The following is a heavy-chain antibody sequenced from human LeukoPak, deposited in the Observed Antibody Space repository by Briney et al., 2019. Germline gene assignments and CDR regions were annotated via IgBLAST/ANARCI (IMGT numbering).Heavy chain of an antibody. CDR1: GGSISSYY. V-gene: IGHV4-4*07. CDR3: ARGSAVVSAFDY. Sequence: SETLSLTCTVSGGSISSYYWSWIRQPAGKGLEWIGRIYTSGSTNYNPSLKSRVTMSEDTSKNQFSLKLSSVTAADTAVYYCARGSAVVSAFDYWGQGTLVTVSS. CDR2: IYTSGST. J-gene: IGHJ4*02. D-gene: IGHD3-22*01.